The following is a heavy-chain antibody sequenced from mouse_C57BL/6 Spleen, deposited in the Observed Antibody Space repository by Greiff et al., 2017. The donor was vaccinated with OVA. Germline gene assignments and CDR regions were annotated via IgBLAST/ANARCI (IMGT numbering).Heavy chain of an antibody. CDR1: GYTFTSYW. CDR2: IHPNSGST. V-gene: IGHV1-64*01. Sequence: QVQLQQPGAELVQPGASVKLSCTASGYTFTSYWMHWVKQRPGQGLEWIGMIHPNSGSTTYNEKFKSKATLTVDKSSSTAYLHLSSLTSEDSADYYGARGDYGSSLYYFDYWGQGTTLTVSS. J-gene: IGHJ2*01. CDR3: ARGDYGSSLYYFDY. D-gene: IGHD1-1*01.